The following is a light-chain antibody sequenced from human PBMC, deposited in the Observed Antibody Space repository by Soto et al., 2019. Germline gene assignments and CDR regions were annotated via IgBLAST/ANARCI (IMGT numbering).Light chain of an antibody. V-gene: IGKV3-20*01. Sequence: EIVLTQSPGTLSLSPGERATLSCRASQSVSSSYLAWYQQKPGQAPRLLIYGASGRATGIPDRFSGSVSGTDFTLTISRLEPEDFAVYYCQQYGSSPPVTFGQGTLLEI. J-gene: IGKJ5*01. CDR3: QQYGSSPPVT. CDR2: GAS. CDR1: QSVSSSY.